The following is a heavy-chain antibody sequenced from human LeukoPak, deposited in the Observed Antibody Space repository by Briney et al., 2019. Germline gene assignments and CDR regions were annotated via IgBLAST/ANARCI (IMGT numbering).Heavy chain of an antibody. V-gene: IGHV3-53*01. Sequence: GGSLRLSCAASGFRVSDQYMNWVRQAPGRGLEWVAVIYSAGSTYYADSVKGRFTISRDNSKNTLYLQMSSLRAEDTAVYYCARRFGAARDDYMDVWVKGTTVTVSS. D-gene: IGHD3-16*01. CDR3: ARRFGAARDDYMDV. CDR1: GFRVSDQY. J-gene: IGHJ6*03. CDR2: IYSAGST.